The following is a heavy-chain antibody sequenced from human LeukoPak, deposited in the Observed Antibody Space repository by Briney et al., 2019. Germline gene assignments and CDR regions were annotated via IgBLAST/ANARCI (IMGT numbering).Heavy chain of an antibody. CDR3: AGLRIVGATRSFDY. V-gene: IGHV4-59*08. CDR2: IYYSGST. Sequence: MPSETLSLTCTVSGGSISSYYWSWIRQPAGKGLEWIGYIYYSGSTNYNPSLKSRVTISVDTSKNQFSLKLSSVTAADTAVYYCAGLRIVGATRSFDYWGQGTLVTVSS. J-gene: IGHJ4*02. D-gene: IGHD1-26*01. CDR1: GGSISSYY.